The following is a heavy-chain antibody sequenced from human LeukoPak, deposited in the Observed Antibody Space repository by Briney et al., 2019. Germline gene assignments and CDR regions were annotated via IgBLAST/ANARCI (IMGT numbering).Heavy chain of an antibody. J-gene: IGHJ6*02. Sequence: SETLSLTCTVSGGSISSYYWSWIRQPPGKGLGWIGYIYYSGSTNYNPSLKSRVTISVDTSKNQFSLKLSSVTAADTAVYYCARHDEDYYGSGSHAYYYYGMDVWGQGTTVTVSS. V-gene: IGHV4-59*08. CDR1: GGSISSYY. CDR2: IYYSGST. D-gene: IGHD3-10*01. CDR3: ARHDEDYYGSGSHAYYYYGMDV.